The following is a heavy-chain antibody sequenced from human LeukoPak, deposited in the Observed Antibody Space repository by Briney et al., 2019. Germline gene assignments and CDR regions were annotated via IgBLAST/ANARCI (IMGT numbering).Heavy chain of an antibody. CDR2: IYHSGST. V-gene: IGHV4-39*01. D-gene: IGHD6-19*01. CDR3: ARRGSGWYGVDY. CDR1: GGSISSSSCY. J-gene: IGHJ4*02. Sequence: SETLSLTCTVSGGSISSSSCYWGWIGQPPGKGLEWIGSIYHSGSTYYNPSLKSRVTISVDTSKNQFSLKLSSVTAADTAVYYCARRGSGWYGVDYWGQGTLVTVSS.